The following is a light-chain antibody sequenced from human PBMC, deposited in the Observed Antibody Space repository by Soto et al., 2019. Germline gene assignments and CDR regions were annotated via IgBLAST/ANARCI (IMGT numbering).Light chain of an antibody. CDR3: SSYTTSSTRV. CDR1: SSYVGAYDY. V-gene: IGLV2-14*03. CDR2: EVS. J-gene: IGLJ1*01. Sequence: QSVLTQPASVSGSPGQSITISCTGTSSYVGAYDYVSWYQQHPDKAPKLMIYEVSYRPSGVSNRFSGSKSVNTATLTISGLQAEDEVDYYCSSYTTSSTRVFRTGTKVTVL.